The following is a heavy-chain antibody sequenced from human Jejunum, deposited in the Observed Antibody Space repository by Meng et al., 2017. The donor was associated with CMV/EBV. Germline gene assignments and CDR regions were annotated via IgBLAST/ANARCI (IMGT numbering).Heavy chain of an antibody. D-gene: IGHD2-15*01. CDR3: MREDIVVFDY. CDR2: ISQNGYAA. Sequence: CVAFGFPCMNFLLRWVRQAPGMGVDMVCNISQNGYAAYFADSLKVPFTISRDNAKNSLYLQMDNLRADDTAVFYCMREDIVVFDYWGQGTRVTVSS. J-gene: IGHJ4*02. V-gene: IGHV3-7*01. CDR1: GFPCMNFL.